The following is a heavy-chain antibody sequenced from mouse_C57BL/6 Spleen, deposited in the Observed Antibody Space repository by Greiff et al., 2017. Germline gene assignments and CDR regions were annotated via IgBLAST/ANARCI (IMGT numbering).Heavy chain of an antibody. Sequence: QVQLLQPGAELVKPGASVKLSCKASGYTFSSYWITWVRQRPGQGLEWIGDIYHGSGSTNYNEKFKSKATLTVDTSSSTDYMQLSSLTSEDAAVYYYAREGYECSSWFAYWGQGILVTVYA. CDR1: GYTFSSYW. CDR3: AREGYECSSWFAY. V-gene: IGHV1-55*01. CDR2: IYHGSGST. D-gene: IGHD2-3*01. J-gene: IGHJ3*01.